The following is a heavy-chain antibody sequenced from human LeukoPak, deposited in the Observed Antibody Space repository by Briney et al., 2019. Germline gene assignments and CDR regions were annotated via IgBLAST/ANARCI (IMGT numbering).Heavy chain of an antibody. V-gene: IGHV2-70*04. CDR3: ARTRCSSTSCYPDY. Sequence: GSGPTLVNPTQTLTLTCTFSGFLLSTSGMRVSWIRQPPGKALEWLARIDWDDDKFYSTSLKTRLTISKDTSKNQVVLTMTNMDPVDTATYYCARTRCSSTSCYPDYWGQGTLVTVSS. CDR2: IDWDDDK. CDR1: GFLLSTSGMR. D-gene: IGHD2-2*01. J-gene: IGHJ4*02.